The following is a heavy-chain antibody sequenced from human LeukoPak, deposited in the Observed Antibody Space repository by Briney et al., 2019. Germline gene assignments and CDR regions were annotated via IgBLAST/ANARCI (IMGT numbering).Heavy chain of an antibody. V-gene: IGHV3-7*01. D-gene: IGHD3-9*01. J-gene: IGHJ4*02. CDR2: IKQDGSEK. Sequence: PGGSLRLSCAASGFTFSNYWMSWVRQAPGKGLEWVANIKQDGSEKYYVDSVKGRFTISRDNAKNSLYLQMNSLRAEDTAVYYCARDAGRYFDWLGYWGQGTLVTVSS. CDR3: ARDAGRYFDWLGY. CDR1: GFTFSNYW.